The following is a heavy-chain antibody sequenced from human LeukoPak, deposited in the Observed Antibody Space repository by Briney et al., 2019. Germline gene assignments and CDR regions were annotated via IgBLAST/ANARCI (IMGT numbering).Heavy chain of an antibody. D-gene: IGHD1-26*01. V-gene: IGHV3-30-3*01. J-gene: IGHJ4*02. CDR2: ISYDGSNK. CDR3: ARDREWELLAGRFDY. CDR1: GFTFSSYA. Sequence: GGSLRLSCAASGFTFSSYAMHWVRQAPGKGLEWVAVISYDGSNKYYADSVKGRFTISRDNSKNTLYLQMNSLRAEDTAVYYCARDREWELLAGRFDYWGQGTLVTVSS.